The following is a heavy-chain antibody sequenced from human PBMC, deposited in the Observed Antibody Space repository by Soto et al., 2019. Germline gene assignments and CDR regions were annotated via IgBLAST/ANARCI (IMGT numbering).Heavy chain of an antibody. J-gene: IGHJ3*02. CDR3: AKDLIANNSVWEPFDM. CDR2: LVGSGGDI. V-gene: IGHV3-23*01. CDR1: GFNFPAYA. Sequence: EVQLLESGGGLIQPGGSLRLSCAASGFNFPAYAMNWVRQAPGKGLQWVAGLVGSGGDINYADSVRGRFTVSRDNSRNTLFLQMNSLRDEDTAVYFCAKDLIANNSVWEPFDMWGRGTKVTVSS. D-gene: IGHD1-26*01.